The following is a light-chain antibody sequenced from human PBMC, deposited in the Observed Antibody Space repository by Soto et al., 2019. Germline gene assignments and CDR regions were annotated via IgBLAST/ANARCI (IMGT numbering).Light chain of an antibody. Sequence: DIQINQPPSSLSASEGDSVTITCRVGQNSSRYLHWYQPKPESAPKLLISAAPSVQSGVPSRFSGRASGTDFTLTICSLQPEDFATYYCQQTYSIPYTFGPGTKVDI. CDR2: AAP. V-gene: IGKV1-39*01. CDR1: QNSSRY. CDR3: QQTYSIPYT. J-gene: IGKJ2*01.